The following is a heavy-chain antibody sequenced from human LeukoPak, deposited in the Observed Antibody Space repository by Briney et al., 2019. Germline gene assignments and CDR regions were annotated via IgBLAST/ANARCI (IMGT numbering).Heavy chain of an antibody. J-gene: IGHJ6*02. CDR1: GGSISSSSYY. CDR3: ARGRDYYDSSGYAWVYYYYGMDV. Sequence: SETLSLTCTVSGGSISSSSYYWGWIRQPPGKGLEWIGSIYYSGSTYYNPSLKSRVTISVDTSKNQFSLKLSSVTAADTAVYYCARGRDYYDSSGYAWVYYYYGMDVWGQGTTVTVSS. D-gene: IGHD3-22*01. CDR2: IYYSGST. V-gene: IGHV4-39*07.